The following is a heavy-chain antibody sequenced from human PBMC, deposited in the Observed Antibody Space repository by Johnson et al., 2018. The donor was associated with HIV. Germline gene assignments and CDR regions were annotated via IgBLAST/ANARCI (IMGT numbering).Heavy chain of an antibody. CDR2: IDWTGANA. CDR3: YCTDHVGAGSESKGTFDA. CDR1: GFTFDDYG. Sequence: VQLVESGGGVVRPGGSLRLSCAASGFTFDDYGMSWVRQVPGKGLEWVSGIDWTGANAGYADSVKGRFTIFRDNSKNTLYLQMTSLRQDDTAVYSCYCTDHVGAGSESKGTFDAWGQGTMVTVSS. J-gene: IGHJ3*01. D-gene: IGHD3-10*01. V-gene: IGHV3-20*04.